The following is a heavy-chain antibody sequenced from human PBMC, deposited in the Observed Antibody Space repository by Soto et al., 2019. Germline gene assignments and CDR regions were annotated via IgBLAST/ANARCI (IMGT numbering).Heavy chain of an antibody. D-gene: IGHD2-2*01. V-gene: IGHV1-18*01. CDR1: GYTFAHYG. CDR3: ARGGQECSSTGCSYIYDCMDV. CDR2: ISAYNGNT. Sequence: QVQLVQSGAEVKKPGASVKVSCKASGYTFAHYGIGWVRQAPGQGLEWVGWISAYNGNTHHAQNVQGRVTMTTDTSTSTAYMEFRSLRSDDTAVCYCARGGQECSSTGCSYIYDCMDVWGQGTTVTVSS. J-gene: IGHJ6*02.